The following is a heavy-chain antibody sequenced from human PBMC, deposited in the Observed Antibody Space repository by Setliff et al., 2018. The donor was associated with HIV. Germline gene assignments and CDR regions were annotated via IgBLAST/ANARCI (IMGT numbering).Heavy chain of an antibody. CDR3: ARGGRYYLPGIAVAGIQRNWFDP. CDR1: GGSTSNEY. CDR2: IYDSGSP. J-gene: IGHJ5*02. D-gene: IGHD6-19*01. V-gene: IGHV4-59*12. Sequence: SETLSLTCTVSGGSTSNEYWSWIRQPPGKGLEWIGYIYDSGSPKYNPSLKSRVTISVDMSKNQFPLKLTSVTAADTAVYYCARGGRYYLPGIAVAGIQRNWFDPWGQGALVTVSS.